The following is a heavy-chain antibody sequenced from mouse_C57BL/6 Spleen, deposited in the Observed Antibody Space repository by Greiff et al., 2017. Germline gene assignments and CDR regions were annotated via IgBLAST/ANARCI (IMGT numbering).Heavy chain of an antibody. CDR3: AKGGSTMVTTGTSFAY. CDR1: GFSLTSYG. Sequence: VQLQQSGPGLVQPSQSLSITCTVSGFSLTSYGVHWVRQSPGKGLEWLGVIWRGGSTDYNAAFMSRLSITKDNSKSQVFFKMNSLQADDTAIYYCAKGGSTMVTTGTSFAYWGQVTLVTVSA. D-gene: IGHD2-2*01. V-gene: IGHV2-5*01. CDR2: IWRGGST. J-gene: IGHJ3*01.